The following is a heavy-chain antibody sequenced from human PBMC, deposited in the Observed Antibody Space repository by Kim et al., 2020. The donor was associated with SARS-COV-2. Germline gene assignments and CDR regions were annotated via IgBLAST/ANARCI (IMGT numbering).Heavy chain of an antibody. V-gene: IGHV4-59*01. Sequence: LKSRVTISVDTSKNQFSLKLSSVTAADTAVYYCARCSYYDSSGSLYYFDYWGQGTLVTVSS. D-gene: IGHD3-22*01. CDR3: ARCSYYDSSGSLYYFDY. J-gene: IGHJ4*02.